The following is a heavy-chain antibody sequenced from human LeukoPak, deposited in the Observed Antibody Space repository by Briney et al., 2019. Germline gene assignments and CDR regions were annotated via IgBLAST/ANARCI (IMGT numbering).Heavy chain of an antibody. J-gene: IGHJ5*02. CDR3: ARGEDIVVVPAAQAWFDP. V-gene: IGHV4-59*01. CDR2: IYYSGST. D-gene: IGHD2-2*01. Sequence: SETLSLTCTVSGGSISSYYWSWIRQPPGKGLDWIGYIYYSGSTNYNPSLKSRVTISVDTSKNQFSLKLSSVTAADTAVYYCARGEDIVVVPAAQAWFDPWGQGTLVTVSS. CDR1: GGSISSYY.